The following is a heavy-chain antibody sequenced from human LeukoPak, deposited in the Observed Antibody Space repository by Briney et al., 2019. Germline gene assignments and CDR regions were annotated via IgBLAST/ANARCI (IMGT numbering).Heavy chain of an antibody. CDR2: KKTKTWAETT. J-gene: IGHJ4*02. CDR3: ATDAGYCSGATCYARFDY. Sequence: PGRSLRLSCAASGFTLIYAWMSWVRQTPGKGLEWVGRKKTKTWAETTDYAAPVKCRFTISSHDLKNTVYLQMNSLKTEDTAVYYCATDAGYCSGATCYARFDYWGQGTLVTV. CDR1: GFTLIYAW. D-gene: IGHD2-15*01. V-gene: IGHV3-15*01.